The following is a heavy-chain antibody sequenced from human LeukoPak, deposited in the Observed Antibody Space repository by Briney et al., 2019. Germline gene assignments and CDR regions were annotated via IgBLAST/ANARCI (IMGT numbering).Heavy chain of an antibody. CDR3: ARFRLHHRAFDI. V-gene: IGHV4-39*07. CDR2: IYYSGST. J-gene: IGHJ3*02. CDR1: GGSISSSSYY. D-gene: IGHD5-24*01. Sequence: PSETLSLTCTVSGGSISSSSYYWGWIRQPPGKGLEWIGSIYYSGSTYYNPSLKSRVTISVDTSKNQFSLKLSSVTAADTAVYYCARFRLHHRAFDIWGQGTMVTVSS.